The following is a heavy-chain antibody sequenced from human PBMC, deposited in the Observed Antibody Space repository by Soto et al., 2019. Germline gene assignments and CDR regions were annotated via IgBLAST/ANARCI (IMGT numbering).Heavy chain of an antibody. J-gene: IGHJ4*02. CDR2: IYYSGST. CDR1: GGSISSSSYY. Sequence: SETLSLTCTVSGGSISSSSYYWGWIRQPPGKGLEWIGSIYYSGSTYYNPSLKSRVTISVDTSKNQFSLKLSSVTAADTAVYYCARRDFTVTSAIYYFDYWGQGTLVTVSS. D-gene: IGHD4-4*01. CDR3: ARRDFTVTSAIYYFDY. V-gene: IGHV4-39*01.